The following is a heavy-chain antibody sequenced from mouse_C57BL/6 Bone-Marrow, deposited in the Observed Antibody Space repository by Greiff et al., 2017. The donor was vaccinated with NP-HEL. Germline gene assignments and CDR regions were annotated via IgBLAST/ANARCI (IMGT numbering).Heavy chain of an antibody. J-gene: IGHJ4*01. V-gene: IGHV3-6*01. Sequence: EVQLQQSGPGLVKPSQSLSLTCSVTGYSITSGYYWNWIRQFPGNKLEWMGYISYDGSNNYNPSLKNRISITRDTSKNQFFLKLNSVTTEDTATYYCARDEGGYDGHAMDYWGQGTSVTVSS. CDR1: GYSITSGYY. CDR2: ISYDGSN. D-gene: IGHD2-2*01. CDR3: ARDEGGYDGHAMDY.